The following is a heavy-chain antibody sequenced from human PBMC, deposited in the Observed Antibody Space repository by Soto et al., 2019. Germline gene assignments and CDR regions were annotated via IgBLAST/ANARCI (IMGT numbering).Heavy chain of an antibody. J-gene: IGHJ4*02. CDR2: ISAYNGNT. V-gene: IGHV1-18*01. D-gene: IGHD5-18*01. CDR3: AHSQRGPRDF. CDR1: GYTFTNFG. Sequence: ASVKVSCKASGYTFTNFGISWVRQAPGQGLEWMGWISAYNGNTNYAQNFQGRLTITKDTSRDQVVLAMTNMDPMDTATYFCAHSQRGPRDFWGPGILVTVSS.